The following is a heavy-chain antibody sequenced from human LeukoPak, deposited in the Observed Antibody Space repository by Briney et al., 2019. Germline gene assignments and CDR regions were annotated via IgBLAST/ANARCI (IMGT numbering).Heavy chain of an antibody. D-gene: IGHD6-19*01. CDR3: ARAASGSGWYGGRPYYFGY. V-gene: IGHV1-18*01. CDR1: GYTFTSYG. CDR2: ISAYNGNT. Sequence: ASVKVSCKASGYTFTSYGISWVRQAPGQGLEWMGWISAYNGNTNYAQKLQGRVTMTTDTSTSTAYMELRSLRSDDTAVYYCARAASGSGWYGGRPYYFGYWGQGTLVTVSS. J-gene: IGHJ4*02.